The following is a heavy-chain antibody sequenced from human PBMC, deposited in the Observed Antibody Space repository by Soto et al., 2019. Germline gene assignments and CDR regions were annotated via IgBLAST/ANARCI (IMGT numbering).Heavy chain of an antibody. Sequence: ASVKVSCKASGYTFTSYAMHWVRQAPGQRLEWMGWINAGNGNTKYSQKFQGRVTITRDTSASTAYMELSSLRSEDTAVYYCARGRGGGAAAGYNWFDPWGQGTLVTVSS. CDR1: GYTFTSYA. J-gene: IGHJ5*02. CDR2: INAGNGNT. V-gene: IGHV1-3*01. CDR3: ARGRGGGAAAGYNWFDP. D-gene: IGHD6-13*01.